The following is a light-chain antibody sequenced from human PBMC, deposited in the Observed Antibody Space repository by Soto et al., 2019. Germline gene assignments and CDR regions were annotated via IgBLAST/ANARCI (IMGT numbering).Light chain of an antibody. CDR1: SSDVGGYNY. V-gene: IGLV2-14*03. Sequence: QSALTQPASVSGSPGQSITISCTGRSSDVGGYNYVSWYQQHPGKAPKLIIYDVSNRPSGVSNRFSGSKSGNTASLTISGLQAEDETDYYCSSYTSSSTYVFGTGTKLTVL. CDR3: SSYTSSSTYV. J-gene: IGLJ1*01. CDR2: DVS.